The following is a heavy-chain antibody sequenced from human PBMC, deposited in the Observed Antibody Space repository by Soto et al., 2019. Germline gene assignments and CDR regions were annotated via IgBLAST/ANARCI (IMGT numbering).Heavy chain of an antibody. V-gene: IGHV3-7*01. D-gene: IGHD4-17*01. Sequence: PGGSLRLSCAASGFTFSSYWMSWVRQAPGKGLEWVANIKQDGSEKYYVDSVKGRFTISRDNAKNSLYLQMNSLRAEDTAVYYCARVPTTVTVPFFDYWGQGTLVTVSS. CDR2: IKQDGSEK. CDR3: ARVPTTVTVPFFDY. CDR1: GFTFSSYW. J-gene: IGHJ4*02.